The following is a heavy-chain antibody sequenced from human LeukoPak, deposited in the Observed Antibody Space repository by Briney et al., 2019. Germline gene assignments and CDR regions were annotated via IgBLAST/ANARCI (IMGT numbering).Heavy chain of an antibody. CDR2: IYSGGST. V-gene: IGHV3-53*01. Sequence: GGSLRLSCAASGFTVSSNYMSWVRQAPGKGLEWVSVIYSGGSTYYADSVKGRFTISRDNSKSTLYLQMNSLRAEDTAVYYCARDSLTTVTTQGYYYYGMDVWGQGTTVTVSS. CDR1: GFTVSSNY. D-gene: IGHD4-17*01. J-gene: IGHJ6*02. CDR3: ARDSLTTVTTQGYYYYGMDV.